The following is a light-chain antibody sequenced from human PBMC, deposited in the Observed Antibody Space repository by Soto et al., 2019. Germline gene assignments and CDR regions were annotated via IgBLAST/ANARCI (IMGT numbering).Light chain of an antibody. J-gene: IGLJ1*01. V-gene: IGLV1-40*01. CDR2: GNS. Sequence: QSALAQPPSVSGAPGQRVTISCTGSSSNIGAGYDVHWYQQLPGTAPKLLIYGNSNRPSGVPDRFSGSKSGTSGSLAITGLQAEDEADYYCQSYDSSLSGYVFGTGTKLTVL. CDR3: QSYDSSLSGYV. CDR1: SSNIGAGYD.